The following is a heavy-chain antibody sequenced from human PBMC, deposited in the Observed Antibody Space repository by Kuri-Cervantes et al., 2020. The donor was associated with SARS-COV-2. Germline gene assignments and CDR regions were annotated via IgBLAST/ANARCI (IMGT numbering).Heavy chain of an antibody. V-gene: IGHV3-21*01. CDR1: GFTFSSYR. J-gene: IGHJ6*02. Sequence: GGSLRLSCAASGFTFSSYRMNWVRQAPGKGLEWVSSISSSSSYIYYADSVKGRFTISRDNSKNTLYLQMNSLRAEDTAVYYCARGLRGSGSYSPAHYGMDVWGQGTTVPV. D-gene: IGHD3-10*01. CDR3: ARGLRGSGSYSPAHYGMDV. CDR2: ISSSSSYI.